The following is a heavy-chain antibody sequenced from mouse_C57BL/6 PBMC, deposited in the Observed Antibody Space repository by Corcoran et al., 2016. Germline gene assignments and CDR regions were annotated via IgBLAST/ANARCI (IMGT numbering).Heavy chain of an antibody. CDR3: AREGSYYSNVAMDY. CDR2: ISYDGSN. J-gene: IGHJ4*01. CDR1: GYSITSGYY. V-gene: IGHV3-6*01. D-gene: IGHD2-5*01. Sequence: DVQLQESGPGLVKPSQSLSLTCSVTGYSITSGYYWNWIRQFPGNKLEWMGYISYDGSNNYNPSLKNRISITRDTSKNQFFLKLNSVTTEDTATYYCAREGSYYSNVAMDYWGQGTSVTVSS.